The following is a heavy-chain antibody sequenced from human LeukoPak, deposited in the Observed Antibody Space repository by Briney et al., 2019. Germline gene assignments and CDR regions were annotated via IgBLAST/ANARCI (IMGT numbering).Heavy chain of an antibody. CDR3: VRDLTIVGVAQVHH. CDR1: GFTFSIYT. V-gene: IGHV3-48*01. Sequence: GGSLRLSCAASGFTFSIYTMNWVRQAPGKGLEWISYISTNSGTIWYADSVKGRFSISRDDAKNSLFLHMNSLRAEDTAVYYCVRDLTIVGVAQVHHWGQGTLVTVSS. J-gene: IGHJ5*02. D-gene: IGHD1-26*01. CDR2: ISTNSGTI.